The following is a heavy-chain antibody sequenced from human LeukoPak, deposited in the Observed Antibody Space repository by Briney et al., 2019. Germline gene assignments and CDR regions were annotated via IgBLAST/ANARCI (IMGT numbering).Heavy chain of an antibody. J-gene: IGHJ6*03. CDR3: ARVGLYSSSWDYYYYMDV. CDR2: INPNSGGT. Sequence: ASVKVSCKASGYTFTGYYMHWVRQAPGQGLEWMGWINPNSGGTNYAQKFQGRVTMTRDTSISTAYMELSRLRSDDTAVYYCARVGLYSSSWDYYYYMDVWGKGTTVTVSS. D-gene: IGHD6-13*01. V-gene: IGHV1-2*02. CDR1: GYTFTGYY.